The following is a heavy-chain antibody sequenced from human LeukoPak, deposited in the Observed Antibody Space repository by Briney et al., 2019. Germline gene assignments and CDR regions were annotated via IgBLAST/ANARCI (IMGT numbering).Heavy chain of an antibody. CDR1: GFTFSNYA. D-gene: IGHD2-21*02. CDR3: ARDHWGGDYTYYYYYYMDV. Sequence: PPGGSLRLSCAASGFTFSNYAMHWVRQAPGKGLEWVAVISYDGSNKYYADSVKGRFTISRDNSKNTLYLQTTSLRAEDTAVYYCARDHWGGDYTYYYYYYMDVWGKGTTVTVSS. V-gene: IGHV3-30*04. CDR2: ISYDGSNK. J-gene: IGHJ6*03.